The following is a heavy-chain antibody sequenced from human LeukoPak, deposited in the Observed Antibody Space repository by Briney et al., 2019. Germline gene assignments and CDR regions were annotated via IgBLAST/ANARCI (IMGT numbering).Heavy chain of an antibody. CDR2: INPSGGST. CDR1: GYTFTSYY. J-gene: IGHJ6*03. V-gene: IGHV1-46*01. D-gene: IGHD6-13*01. CDR3: ARQQGSSWYLSYYFYYMDV. Sequence: ASVKVSCKASGYTFTSYYMHWVRQAPGQGLEWMGIINPSGGSTSYAQKFQGRVTMTRDMSTSTVYMELSSLRSEDTAVYYCARQQGSSWYLSYYFYYMDVWGKGTTVTVSS.